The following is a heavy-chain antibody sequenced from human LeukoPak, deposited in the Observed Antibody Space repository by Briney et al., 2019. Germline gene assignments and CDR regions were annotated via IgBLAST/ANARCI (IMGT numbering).Heavy chain of an antibody. D-gene: IGHD5-12*01. J-gene: IGHJ4*02. Sequence: AASATVSCTAFGYSLTNYNVHWVRQAPGQGLEWMCEISPSGGSTSYAQKFQGRITVTRDMYTNTVYMDLSSLRSEDTATYYCARGAPTTRIGAGRFDYWGQGSLLTVAS. CDR2: ISPSGGST. CDR1: GYSLTNYN. CDR3: ARGAPTTRIGAGRFDY. V-gene: IGHV1-46*01.